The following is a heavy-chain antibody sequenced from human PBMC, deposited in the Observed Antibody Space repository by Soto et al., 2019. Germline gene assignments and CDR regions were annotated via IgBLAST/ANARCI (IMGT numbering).Heavy chain of an antibody. CDR1: GFTFSSYS. CDR2: ISSSSSYI. J-gene: IGHJ6*02. V-gene: IGHV3-21*01. Sequence: EVQLVESGGGLVKPGGSLRLSCAASGFTFSSYSMNWVRQAPGKGLEWVSSISSSSSYIYYADSVKGRFTISRDNAKNSLYLQMDSRRGEDTAVYYCARLRSGGNSGIDYYYYGMDVWGQGTTVTVSS. CDR3: ARLRSGGNSGIDYYYYGMDV. D-gene: IGHD2-15*01.